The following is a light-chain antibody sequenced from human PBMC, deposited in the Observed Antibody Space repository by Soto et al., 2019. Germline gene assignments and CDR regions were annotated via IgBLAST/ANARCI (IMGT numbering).Light chain of an antibody. CDR1: SSDIGGYNY. J-gene: IGLJ1*01. CDR3: SSYAGTNNYV. CDR2: GVS. Sequence: QSALTQPPSASGSPGQSVTISCTGTSSDIGGYNYVSWYQQHPGKAPKLIIYGVSKRPSGVPDRFSGSKSGNTASLTVSGLQGEDEADYYCSSYAGTNNYVFGAGTKLTVL. V-gene: IGLV2-8*01.